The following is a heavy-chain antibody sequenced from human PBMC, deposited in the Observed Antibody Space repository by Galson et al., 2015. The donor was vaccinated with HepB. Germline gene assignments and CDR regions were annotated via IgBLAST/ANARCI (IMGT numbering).Heavy chain of an antibody. CDR1: GFIFRSYW. J-gene: IGHJ5*02. D-gene: IGHD6-13*01. V-gene: IGHV3-7*01. CDR3: ARDQSSSWYPSRFDP. Sequence: SLRLSCAASGFIFRSYWMSWVRQAPGKGLEWVANIKQDGSEKYYVDSVKGRFTISRDNAKSSLYLQMNSLRAEDTAVYYCARDQSSSWYPSRFDPRGQGTLVTVSS. CDR2: IKQDGSEK.